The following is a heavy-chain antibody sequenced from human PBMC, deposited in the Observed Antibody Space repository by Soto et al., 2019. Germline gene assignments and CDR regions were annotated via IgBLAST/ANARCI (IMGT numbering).Heavy chain of an antibody. CDR2: IHYSGSA. V-gene: IGHV4-31*03. CDR3: AREVTIFGGGMDV. D-gene: IGHD3-3*01. Sequence: PSETVSLTCTVSCGSISSDGYYWSWIRQHPGKGLEWIGYIHYSGSASYTPSLKSRVIISVDTSKNQFSLKLSSVTAADTAVYYCAREVTIFGGGMDVWGQGTTVTVSS. J-gene: IGHJ6*02. CDR1: CGSISSDGYY.